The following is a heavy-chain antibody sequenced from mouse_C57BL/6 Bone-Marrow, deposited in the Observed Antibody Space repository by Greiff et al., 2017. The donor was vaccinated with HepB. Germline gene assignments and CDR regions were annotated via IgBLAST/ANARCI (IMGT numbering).Heavy chain of an antibody. CDR2: IDPTDSYT. CDR3: ARSITTEPAD. J-gene: IGHJ2*01. Sequence: QVQLQQPGAELVKPGASVKLSCKASGYTFTSYWMQWVKQRPGQGLEWIGEIDPTDSYTNYNQKFKGKATLTVDTSSSTACMQLNSLTSDDSAVYCCARSITTEPADWGQGTTLTVSS. D-gene: IGHD1-1*01. V-gene: IGHV1-50*01. CDR1: GYTFTSYW.